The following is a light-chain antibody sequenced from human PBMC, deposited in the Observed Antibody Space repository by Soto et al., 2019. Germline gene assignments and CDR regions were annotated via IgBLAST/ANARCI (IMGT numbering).Light chain of an antibody. CDR3: QQYGSSSWT. V-gene: IGKV3D-15*01. CDR2: DIS. Sequence: EIVMTQSPATLSVSPGERATLSCRASQSVSSNLAWYQQKPGQAPSLLIYDISARATGIPTRFSGSGSGTDFTLTISRLEPEDFAVYYCQQYGSSSWTFGQGTKVDIK. CDR1: QSVSSN. J-gene: IGKJ1*01.